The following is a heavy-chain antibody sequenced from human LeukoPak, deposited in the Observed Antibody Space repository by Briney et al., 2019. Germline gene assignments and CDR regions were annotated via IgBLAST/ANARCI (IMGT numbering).Heavy chain of an antibody. V-gene: IGHV4-34*01. D-gene: IGHD3-22*01. CDR2: INHSGSS. J-gene: IGHJ4*02. CDR1: GGSFSGHC. CDR3: ARLFYYGGSGYYGAFEY. Sequence: PSETLSLTCAVYGGSFSGHCWSWIRQRPGKGLEWIGEINHSGSSNYSPSLKSRVTISVDTSKNQFSLKLTSVTAADTAVYYCARLFYYGGSGYYGAFEYWGQGNLVTVSS.